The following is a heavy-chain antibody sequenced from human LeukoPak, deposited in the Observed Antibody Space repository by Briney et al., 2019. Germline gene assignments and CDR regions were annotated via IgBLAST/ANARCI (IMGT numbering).Heavy chain of an antibody. V-gene: IGHV4-30-4*08. Sequence: SQTLSLTCTVSGGSISSGDYYWSWIRRPPGKGLEWIGYIYYSGSTYYNPSLKSRVTISVDTSKNQFSLKLSSVTAADTAVYYCASTTIFGVVTDDNWFDPWGQGTLVTVSS. CDR1: GGSISSGDYY. CDR2: IYYSGST. D-gene: IGHD3-3*01. J-gene: IGHJ5*02. CDR3: ASTTIFGVVTDDNWFDP.